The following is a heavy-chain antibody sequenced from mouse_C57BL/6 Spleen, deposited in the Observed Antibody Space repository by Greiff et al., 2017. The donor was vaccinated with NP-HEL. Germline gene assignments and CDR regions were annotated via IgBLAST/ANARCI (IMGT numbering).Heavy chain of an antibody. D-gene: IGHD1-1*01. J-gene: IGHJ3*01. CDR3: ARSLLRYPAWFAY. V-gene: IGHV1-18*01. CDR2: INPNNGGT. Sequence: EVQLQQSGPELVKPGASVKIPCKASGYTFTDYNMDWVKQSHGKSLEWIGDINPNNGGTIYNQKFKGKATFTVDKSSSTAYMELRSLTSEDTAVYYCARSLLRYPAWFAYWGQGTLVTVAA. CDR1: GYTFTDYN.